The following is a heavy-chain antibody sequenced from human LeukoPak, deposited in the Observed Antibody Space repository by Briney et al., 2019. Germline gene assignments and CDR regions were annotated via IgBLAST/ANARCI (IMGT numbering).Heavy chain of an antibody. Sequence: SETLSLTCAVYGGSFSGYYWSWIRQPPGKGLEWIGEINHSGSTNYNPSLKSRVTISVDTSKNQFSLKLSSVTAADTAVYYWARGRGTRAQVVVVAAYYGNGWSAPWGQGTLVTVSS. CDR2: INHSGST. CDR1: GGSFSGYY. V-gene: IGHV4-34*01. D-gene: IGHD2-15*01. CDR3: ARGRGTRAQVVVVAAYYGNGWSAP. J-gene: IGHJ5*02.